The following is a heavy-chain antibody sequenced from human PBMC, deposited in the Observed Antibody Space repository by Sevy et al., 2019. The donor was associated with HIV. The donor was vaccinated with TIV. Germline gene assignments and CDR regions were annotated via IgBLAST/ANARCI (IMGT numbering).Heavy chain of an antibody. V-gene: IGHV1-24*01. CDR1: GYTLTKLS. D-gene: IGHD3-22*01. CDR3: ATTKDYYENSGDPFDF. J-gene: IGHJ4*02. CDR2: FDPEDGER. Sequence: ASVKVSCKVSGYTLTKLSIHWVRQAPGKGLEWMGSFDPEDGERVYAQKFQDRVILTEDTSTETANMELSSLNSEDTAIYYCATTKDYYENSGDPFDFWGQGTLVTVSS.